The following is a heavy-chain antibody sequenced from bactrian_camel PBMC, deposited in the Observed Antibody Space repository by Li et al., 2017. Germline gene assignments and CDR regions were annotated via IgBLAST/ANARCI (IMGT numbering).Heavy chain of an antibody. CDR1: GLNFTTRC. J-gene: IGHJ4*01. V-gene: IGHV3S6*01. D-gene: IGHD1*01. Sequence: VQLVESGGGSVRAGESMRLSCSASGLNFTTRCLGWFRQVPGKEREGVASINVDDTSTSYADSVKGRFSISRDNDKGTIFLLMNNLQTEDTAVYYCAACRDRRYTNDRLVYTYWGQGTQVTVS. CDR3: AACRDRRYTNDRLVYTY. CDR2: INVDDTST.